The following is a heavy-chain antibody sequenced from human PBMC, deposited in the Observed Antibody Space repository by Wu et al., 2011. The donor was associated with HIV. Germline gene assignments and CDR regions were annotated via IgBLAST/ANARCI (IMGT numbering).Heavy chain of an antibody. CDR3: ATTSVVPSAIRSFHMDV. V-gene: IGHV1-69-2*01. CDR1: DSGIFDYY. CDR2: IDPEDGEP. J-gene: IGHJ6*03. Sequence: GVEVKKPGATVTIACNISDSGIFDYYVHWVQQAPEKGLEWMGLIDPEDGEPVYSETFQGRVTITADTSTDTVFMELFSLRSEDTGIYYCATTSVVPSAIRSFHMDVWGKGTSVTVSS. D-gene: IGHD2-2*01.